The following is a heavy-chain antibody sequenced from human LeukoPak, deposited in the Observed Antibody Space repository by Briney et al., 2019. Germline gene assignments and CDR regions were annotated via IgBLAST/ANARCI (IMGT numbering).Heavy chain of an antibody. CDR2: IYYGGST. Sequence: SETLSLTCTVSGGSISSYYWSWIRQPPGKGLEWIGYIYYGGSTNYNPSLKSRVTISVDTSKNQFSLKLSSVTAADTAVYYCARAIVGCSGGSCYRADAFDIWGQGTMVTVSS. V-gene: IGHV4-59*01. D-gene: IGHD2-15*01. J-gene: IGHJ3*02. CDR3: ARAIVGCSGGSCYRADAFDI. CDR1: GGSISSYY.